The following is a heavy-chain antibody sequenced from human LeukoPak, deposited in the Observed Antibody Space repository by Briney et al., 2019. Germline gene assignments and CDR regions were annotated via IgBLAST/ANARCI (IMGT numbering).Heavy chain of an antibody. CDR1: TYTFTGYY. CDR2: INPHSGAT. CDR3: ARIVVVLSDVPYYYYGMDV. Sequence: ASVKVSCKASTYTFTGYYMHWVRQAPGQGLEWMGWINPHSGATNYAQRFQGRVTMTRDTSISTGYMELSRLGSDDTAVYYCARIVVVLSDVPYYYYGMDVWGQGTTVTVSS. V-gene: IGHV1-2*02. D-gene: IGHD2-2*01. J-gene: IGHJ6*02.